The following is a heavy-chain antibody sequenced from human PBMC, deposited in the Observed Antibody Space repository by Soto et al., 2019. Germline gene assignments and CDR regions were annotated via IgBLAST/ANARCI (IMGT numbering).Heavy chain of an antibody. J-gene: IGHJ3*02. Sequence: ASVKVSCKASGYTFTSYGISWVRQAPGQGLEWMGWISAYNGNTNYAQKLQGRVTMTTDTSASTAYMELRSLRSDDTAVYYCASGGRGADPEGAFEIWGQGTMVTVSS. CDR1: GYTFTSYG. D-gene: IGHD3-16*01. CDR2: ISAYNGNT. CDR3: ASGGRGADPEGAFEI. V-gene: IGHV1-18*01.